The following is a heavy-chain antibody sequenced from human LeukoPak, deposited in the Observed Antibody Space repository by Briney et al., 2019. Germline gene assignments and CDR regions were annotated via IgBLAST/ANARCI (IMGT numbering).Heavy chain of an antibody. J-gene: IGHJ4*02. Sequence: SETLSLTCAVYGGSFSGYYWSWIRQPPGKGLEWIGEINHSGSTNYNPSLKSRVTISVDTSKNQFSLKLSSVTAADTAVYYCASHLEYFDYWGQGTLVTVSS. CDR1: GGSFSGYY. CDR2: INHSGST. V-gene: IGHV4-34*01. CDR3: ASHLEYFDY.